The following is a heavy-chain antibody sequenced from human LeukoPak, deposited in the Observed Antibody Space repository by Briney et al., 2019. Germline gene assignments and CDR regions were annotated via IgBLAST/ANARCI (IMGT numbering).Heavy chain of an antibody. D-gene: IGHD1-26*01. CDR1: GFTFSSYA. Sequence: PWGSLRLSCAASGFTFSSYATHWVRQAPGKGLEYVSAISSNGGSTYYANSVKGRFTISRDNSKNTLYLQMGSLRAEDMAVYYCARDTGSYYFDYWGQGTLVTASS. CDR3: ARDTGSYYFDY. V-gene: IGHV3-64*01. J-gene: IGHJ4*02. CDR2: ISSNGGST.